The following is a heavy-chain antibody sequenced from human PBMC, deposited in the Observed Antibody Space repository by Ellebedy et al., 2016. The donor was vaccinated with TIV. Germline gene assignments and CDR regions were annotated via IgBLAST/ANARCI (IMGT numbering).Heavy chain of an antibody. CDR1: GFTFSNYG. V-gene: IGHV3-30-3*01. CDR2: ISYDGSNK. Sequence: GGSLRLSCAASGFTFSNYGMHWVRQAPGKGLEGAAVISYDGSNKNYADSVKGRFTISRDISKSTLYLQMNSLTAEDTAVYYCARRYGTSSALIDYWGQGTLVTVSS. D-gene: IGHD6-19*01. CDR3: ARRYGTSSALIDY. J-gene: IGHJ4*02.